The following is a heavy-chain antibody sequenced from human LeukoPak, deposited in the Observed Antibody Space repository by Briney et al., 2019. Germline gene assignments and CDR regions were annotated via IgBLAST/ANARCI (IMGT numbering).Heavy chain of an antibody. V-gene: IGHV4-34*01. Sequence: SETLSLTCAVYGGSFSGYYWSWIRQPRGKGLEWIGEINHSGSTNYNPSLKSRVTILVDTSKNQFSLKLSSVTAAGTAVYYCARGMATRKRPYYYYYMDVWGKGTTVTVSS. CDR2: INHSGST. CDR3: ARGMATRKRPYYYYYMDV. CDR1: GGSFSGYY. J-gene: IGHJ6*03. D-gene: IGHD5-12*01.